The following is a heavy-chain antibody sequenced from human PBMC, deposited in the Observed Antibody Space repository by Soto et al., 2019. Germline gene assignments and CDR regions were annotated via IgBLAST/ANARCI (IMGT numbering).Heavy chain of an antibody. V-gene: IGHV1-46*01. D-gene: IGHD3-22*01. CDR2: INPRGGST. Sequence: ASVKVSCKASGHTFTSYYMHWLRQASGQGLGWHGLINPRGGSTESAQKLQGRVTMTKHTTTYTVYMNLSRLSSEHSGAYYFGRGGYYFDSSRYLGIDAFDIWGQGTMVTVSS. J-gene: IGHJ3*02. CDR1: GHTFTSYY. CDR3: GRGGYYFDSSRYLGIDAFDI.